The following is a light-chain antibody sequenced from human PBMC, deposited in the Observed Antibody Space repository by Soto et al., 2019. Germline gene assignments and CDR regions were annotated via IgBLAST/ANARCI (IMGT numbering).Light chain of an antibody. V-gene: IGKV1-8*01. J-gene: IGKJ1*01. CDR1: QGISSY. CDR3: PQYYSYPWT. Sequence: AIRMTQSPSSLSASTGDRVTITCLTSQGISSYLAWYQQKPGKAPKLLIYAASNFQSGVPSRFSGSGSGTDFTLTISCLQSEDFATYYCPQYYSYPWTFGQGTKVDIK. CDR2: AAS.